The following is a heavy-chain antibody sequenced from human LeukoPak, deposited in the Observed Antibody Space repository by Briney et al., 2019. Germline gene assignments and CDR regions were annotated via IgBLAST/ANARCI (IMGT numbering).Heavy chain of an antibody. V-gene: IGHV3-23*01. CDR2: ISNSDGST. CDR3: AKDRTTAARIFDS. Sequence: GGSLRLSCAASGFTFSSHGMHWVRQAPGKGLEWVSGISNSDGSTYYGDSVKGRFTISRDNSKNTLYLQINSLRAEDTAIYYCAKDRTTAARIFDSWGQGTLVTVSS. D-gene: IGHD6-6*01. CDR1: GFTFSSHG. J-gene: IGHJ4*02.